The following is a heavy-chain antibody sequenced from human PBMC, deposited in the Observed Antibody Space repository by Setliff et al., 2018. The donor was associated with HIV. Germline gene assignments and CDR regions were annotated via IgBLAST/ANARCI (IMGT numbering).Heavy chain of an antibody. CDR2: INPSGGGT. CDR3: AREALHAGGWRGAFDI. CDR1: GYTFTSYY. Sequence: ASVKVSCKASGYTFTSYYIHWVRQAPGQGLEWMGIINPSGGGTTYAQTFQDRVTMSRDTSTSTDYMELSSLRSEDTAVYYCAREALHAGGWRGAFDIWGQGTMVTVSS. D-gene: IGHD6-19*01. J-gene: IGHJ3*02. V-gene: IGHV1-46*01.